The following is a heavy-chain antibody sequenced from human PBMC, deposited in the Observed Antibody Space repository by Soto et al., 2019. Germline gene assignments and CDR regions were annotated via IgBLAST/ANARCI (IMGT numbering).Heavy chain of an antibody. CDR3: XXXXXXXXXXXFXY. CDR2: IYWDDDK. Sequence: QITLKESGPPLVKPTQTLTLTWTFSGFSLSSTRVAVGWIRQPPGKALEWLALIYWDDDKRYSPFLKSRLTITKDTSKNQVVLTLTNMDPVDXATXXXXXXXXXXXXXXFXYWGQGTLVTGSS. J-gene: IGHJ4*02. CDR1: GFSLSSTRVA. V-gene: IGHV2-5*02.